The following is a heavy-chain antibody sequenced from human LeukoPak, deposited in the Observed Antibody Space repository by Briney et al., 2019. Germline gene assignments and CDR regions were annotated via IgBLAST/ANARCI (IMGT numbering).Heavy chain of an antibody. CDR3: AKDISSGYYDD. V-gene: IGHV3-23*01. J-gene: IGHJ4*02. Sequence: GGSLRLSCAASGFTFSSYAMSWVRQAPGKGLQWVSAIGASGINTYYADSVKGQFTISRDNSKNALYPQMNSLRAEDTAVYYCAKDISSGYYDDWGQGTLVTVSS. D-gene: IGHD3-22*01. CDR1: GFTFSSYA. CDR2: IGASGINT.